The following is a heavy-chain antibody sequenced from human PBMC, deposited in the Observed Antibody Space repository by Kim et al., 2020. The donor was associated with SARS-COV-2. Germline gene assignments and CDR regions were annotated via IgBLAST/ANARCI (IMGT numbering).Heavy chain of an antibody. D-gene: IGHD2-15*01. CDR3: ARGRLGIVVVVAATLFDY. Sequence: RRVTISVDTSKNQFSLKLSSVTAADTAVYYCARGRLGIVVVVAATLFDYWGQGTLVTVSS. J-gene: IGHJ4*02. V-gene: IGHV4-34*01.